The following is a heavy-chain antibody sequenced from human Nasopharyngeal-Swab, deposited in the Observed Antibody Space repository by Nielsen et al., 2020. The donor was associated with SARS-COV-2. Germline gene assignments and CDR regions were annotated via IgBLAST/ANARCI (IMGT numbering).Heavy chain of an antibody. CDR2: ISSSSSYI. D-gene: IGHD3-10*01. V-gene: IGHV3-21*01. Sequence: GESLKISCAASGFTFSSYSMNWVRQAPGKGLEWVSSISSSSSYIFYADSVKGRFTISRDNAKTSLYLQMNSLRAEDTAVYYCARSPGSITMVRGVIMTGWFDPWGQGTLVTVSS. CDR1: GFTFSSYS. J-gene: IGHJ5*02. CDR3: ARSPGSITMVRGVIMTGWFDP.